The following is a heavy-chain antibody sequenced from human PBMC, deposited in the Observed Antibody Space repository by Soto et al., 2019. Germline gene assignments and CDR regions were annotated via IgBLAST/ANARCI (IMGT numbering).Heavy chain of an antibody. CDR3: ASIAARGVGYYYYGMDV. CDR1: GGSFSGYY. D-gene: IGHD6-6*01. CDR2: INHSGST. V-gene: IGHV4-34*01. J-gene: IGHJ6*02. Sequence: SETLSLTCAVYGGSFSGYYWSWIRQPPGKGLEWIGEINHSGSTNYNPSLKSRVTISVDTSKNQFSLKLSSVTAADTAVYYCASIAARGVGYYYYGMDVWGQGTTVTVSS.